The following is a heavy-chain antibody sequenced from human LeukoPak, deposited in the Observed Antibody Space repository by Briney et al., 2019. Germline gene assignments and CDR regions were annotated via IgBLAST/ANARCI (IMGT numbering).Heavy chain of an antibody. V-gene: IGHV3-7*01. CDR2: IKQDGSEK. CDR3: ASPSTVTPHGFDI. D-gene: IGHD4-11*01. J-gene: IGHJ3*02. Sequence: GGSLRLSCAASRFTFSNYWLSWVRQAPGKGLEWVANIKQDGSEKYYVDSVKGRFTISRDNAKNSLYLQMNSLRAEDTAVYYCASPSTVTPHGFDIWGQGTMVTVSS. CDR1: RFTFSNYW.